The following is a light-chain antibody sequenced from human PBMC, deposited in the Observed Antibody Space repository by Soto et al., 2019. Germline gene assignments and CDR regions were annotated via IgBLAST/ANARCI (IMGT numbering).Light chain of an antibody. Sequence: DVQMTQSPSTLSASVGDRVTMTCRASEFISDWLAWYQQKPGQAPKLLIYDASTLESGVPGRFSGSGVGTHLPLPNRGPAPWGFCDYYLQHYNSYSRAFGQGTKVEI. J-gene: IGKJ1*01. CDR2: DAS. V-gene: IGKV1-5*01. CDR1: EFISDW. CDR3: QHYNSYSRA.